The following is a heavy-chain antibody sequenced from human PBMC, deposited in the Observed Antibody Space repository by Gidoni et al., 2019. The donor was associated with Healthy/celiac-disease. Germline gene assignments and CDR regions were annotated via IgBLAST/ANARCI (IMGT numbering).Heavy chain of an antibody. J-gene: IGHJ6*03. CDR3: ARDRGYYDSSGSGPHYYYYYMDV. CDR1: GGTFSSYA. CDR2: IIPIFGTA. Sequence: QVQLVQSGAEVKKPGSSVKVSCKASGGTFSSYAISWVRQAPGQGLEWMGGIIPIFGTANYAQKFQGRVTITADESTSTAYMELSSLRSEDTAVYYCARDRGYYDSSGSGPHYYYYYMDVWGKGTTVTVSS. D-gene: IGHD3-22*01. V-gene: IGHV1-69*01.